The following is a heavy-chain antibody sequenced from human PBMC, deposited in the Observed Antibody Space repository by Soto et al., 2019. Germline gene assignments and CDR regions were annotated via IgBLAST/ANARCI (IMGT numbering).Heavy chain of an antibody. CDR3: ARGGDNSPWYYSL. J-gene: IGHJ4*02. D-gene: IGHD3-10*01. V-gene: IGHV4-59*01. CDR2: IFSNGRT. Sequence: ASETLSLTCTVSVGSINNNYWSWIRQPPGRGLEWIGYIFSNGRTNYNPSLETRVAISVDTSKNQLSLKLMSVTAADTAVYYCARGGDNSPWYYSLWGQGILVSGSS. CDR1: VGSINNNY.